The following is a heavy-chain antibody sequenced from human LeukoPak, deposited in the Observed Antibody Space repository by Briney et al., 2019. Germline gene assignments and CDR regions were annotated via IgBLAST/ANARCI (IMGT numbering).Heavy chain of an antibody. CDR3: ARVAYSSGWYFFDY. V-gene: IGHV1-3*01. D-gene: IGHD6-19*01. CDR2: INADNGNT. CDR1: GYTFTSYA. Sequence: ASVKVSCKASGYTFTSYAMHWVRPAPGQRLEWMGWINADNGNTKYSQKFQGRVTITRDTSASTAYMELSSLRSEDTAVYYCARVAYSSGWYFFDYWGQGTLVTVSS. J-gene: IGHJ4*02.